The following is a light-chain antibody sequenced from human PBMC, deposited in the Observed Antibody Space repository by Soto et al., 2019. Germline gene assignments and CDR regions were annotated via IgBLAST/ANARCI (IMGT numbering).Light chain of an antibody. CDR3: GSWDSSLSAYV. Sequence: QSVLTQPPSVSSAPGQKVTISCSGSSSNIGGNSVSRYQQLPVTSPKLLIYDDNKRPSGIPDRFSGSKSGTSATLGITGFQTGDEADYYCGSWDSSLSAYVFGTGTKVTVL. CDR1: SSNIGGNS. CDR2: DDN. J-gene: IGLJ1*01. V-gene: IGLV1-51*01.